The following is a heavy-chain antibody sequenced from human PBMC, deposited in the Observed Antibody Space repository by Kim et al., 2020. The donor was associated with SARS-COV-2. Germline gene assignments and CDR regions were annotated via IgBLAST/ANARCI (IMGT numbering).Heavy chain of an antibody. D-gene: IGHD3-16*01. J-gene: IGHJ3*02. CDR1: GFTFSSYA. Sequence: GGSLRLSCAASGFTFSSYAMSWVRQAPGKGLEWVSSVTGTGSKTYYADSVRGRFTISRDNSKNALYVQMNSLRAEDTALYYCAGQRGDHFDMGGQGTMVT. V-gene: IGHV3-23*01. CDR3: AGQRGDHFDM. CDR2: VTGTGSKT.